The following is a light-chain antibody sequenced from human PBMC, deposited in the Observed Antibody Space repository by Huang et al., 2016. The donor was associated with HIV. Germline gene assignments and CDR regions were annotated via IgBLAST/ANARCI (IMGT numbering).Light chain of an antibody. CDR3: QQYNDWPLT. J-gene: IGKJ1*01. V-gene: IGKV3-15*01. Sequence: EIVMTQSPATLSVSPGERVTLSCRASQSLSSQVAWYQQKCGQAPRLLIYGVSTRATDIPARFSGSGSGTDFTLTINSLQSEDFATYYCQQYNDWPLTFGQGTEVEIK. CDR1: QSLSSQ. CDR2: GVS.